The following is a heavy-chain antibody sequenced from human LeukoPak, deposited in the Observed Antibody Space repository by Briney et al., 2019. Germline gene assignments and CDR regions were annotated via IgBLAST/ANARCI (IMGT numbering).Heavy chain of an antibody. J-gene: IGHJ3*02. CDR2: IYYSGST. CDR1: GGSFSGYY. V-gene: IGHV4-34*01. Sequence: SETLSLTCAVYGGSFSGYYWGWIRQPPGKGLEWIGSIYYSGSTYYNPSLKSRVTISVDTSKNQFSLKLSSVTAADTAVYYCARGGTDIVVVPAAIGLLYAFDIWGQGTMVTVSS. D-gene: IGHD2-2*01. CDR3: ARGGTDIVVVPAAIGLLYAFDI.